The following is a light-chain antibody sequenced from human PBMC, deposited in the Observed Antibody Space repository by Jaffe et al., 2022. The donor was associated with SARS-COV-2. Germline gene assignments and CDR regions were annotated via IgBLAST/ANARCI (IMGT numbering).Light chain of an antibody. V-gene: IGLV2-11*01. Sequence: QSALTQPRSVSGSPGQSVTISCTGTSSDVGGYNYVSWYQQHPGKAPKLMIYDVTKRPSGVPDRFSGSKSGNTASLTISGLQAEDEADYYCCSYAARYVFGTGTKVTVL. CDR3: CSYAARYV. J-gene: IGLJ1*01. CDR2: DVT. CDR1: SSDVGGYNY.